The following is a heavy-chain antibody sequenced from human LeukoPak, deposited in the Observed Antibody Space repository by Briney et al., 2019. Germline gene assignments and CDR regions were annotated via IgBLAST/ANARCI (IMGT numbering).Heavy chain of an antibody. CDR2: INPNSGDT. D-gene: IGHD1-26*01. CDR1: GYTFTGYF. Sequence: ASVKVSCKASGYTFTGYFIHWVRQAPGQGLEWMGWINPNSGDTNTKYAQKFQGRVTMTRDTSISTAYMELSRPRSDDTAVYYCARAVGATSWFDPWGQGTLVTVSS. CDR3: ARAVGATSWFDP. V-gene: IGHV1-2*02. J-gene: IGHJ5*02.